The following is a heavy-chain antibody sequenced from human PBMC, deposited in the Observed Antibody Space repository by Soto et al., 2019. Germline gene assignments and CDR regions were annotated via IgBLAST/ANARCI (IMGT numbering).Heavy chain of an antibody. V-gene: IGHV3-23*01. J-gene: IGHJ4*02. CDR3: ARRGSGSYYDY. CDR2: ISGSGGST. D-gene: IGHD1-26*01. CDR1: GFTFSSYA. Sequence: EVQLLESGGGLVQPGGSLRLSCAASGFTFSSYAMRWVRQAPGKGRGGVSPISGSGGSTYYADSVKGRFTISRDNSKNTLYLQMNSLRAEDTAVYYCARRGSGSYYDYWGQGTLVTVSS.